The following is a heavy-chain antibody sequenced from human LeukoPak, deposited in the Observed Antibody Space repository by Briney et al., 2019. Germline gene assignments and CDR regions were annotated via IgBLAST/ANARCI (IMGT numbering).Heavy chain of an antibody. CDR2: IIPIFGTA. Sequence: ASVKVSCKASGGTFSSYAISWVRQAPGQGLEWMGGIIPIFGTANYAQKFQGRVTITADESTSTAYMELSSLRSEDTAVYYCARNTFGGNWFDPWGQGTLVTVSS. CDR1: GGTFSSYA. CDR3: ARNTFGGNWFDP. J-gene: IGHJ5*02. V-gene: IGHV1-69*13. D-gene: IGHD3-16*01.